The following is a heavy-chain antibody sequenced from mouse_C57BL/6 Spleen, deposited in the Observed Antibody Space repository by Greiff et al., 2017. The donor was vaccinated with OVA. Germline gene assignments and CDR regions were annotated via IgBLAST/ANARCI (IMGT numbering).Heavy chain of an antibody. J-gene: IGHJ1*03. D-gene: IGHD1-1*01. CDR1: GYAFSSSW. CDR2: IYPGDGDT. Sequence: QVQLQQSGPELVKPGASVKISCKASGYAFSSSWMNWVKQRPGKGLEWIGRIYPGDGDTNYNGKFKGKATLTADKSSSTAYMQLSSLTSEDSAVYFCARTNYGSSGNWYFDVWGTGTTVTVSS. CDR3: ARTNYGSSGNWYFDV. V-gene: IGHV1-82*01.